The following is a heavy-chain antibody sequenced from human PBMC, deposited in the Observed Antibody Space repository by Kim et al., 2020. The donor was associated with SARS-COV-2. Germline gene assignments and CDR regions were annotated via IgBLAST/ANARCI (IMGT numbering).Heavy chain of an antibody. D-gene: IGHD5-12*01. CDR3: ARGGGYNGPFDY. V-gene: IGHV3-30*04. CDR1: GFTFSSYA. CDR2: ISYDGSNK. J-gene: IGHJ4*02. Sequence: GGSLRLSCAASGFTFSSYAMHWVRQAPGKGLEWVAVISYDGSNKYYADSVKGRFTISRDNSKNTLYLQMNSLGAEATAVYYCARGGGYNGPFDYWGQGTLVTVSS.